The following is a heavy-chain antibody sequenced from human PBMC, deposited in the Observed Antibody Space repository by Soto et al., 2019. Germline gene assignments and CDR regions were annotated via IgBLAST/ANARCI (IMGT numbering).Heavy chain of an antibody. CDR3: ARVEQLWQTNWFDP. CDR1: GGSFSGYY. Sequence: QVQLQQWGAGLLKPSETLSFTCAVYGGSFSGYYWSWIRQPPGKGLEWIGEINHSGSTNYNPSLKSRVTISVDTSKNQFSLKLSSVTAADTAVYYCARVEQLWQTNWFDPWGQGTLVTVSS. CDR2: INHSGST. J-gene: IGHJ5*02. D-gene: IGHD1-26*01. V-gene: IGHV4-34*01.